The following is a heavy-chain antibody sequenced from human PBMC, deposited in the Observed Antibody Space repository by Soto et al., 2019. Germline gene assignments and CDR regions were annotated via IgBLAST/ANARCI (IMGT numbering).Heavy chain of an antibody. D-gene: IGHD3-3*01. CDR3: ARDGVLRFLEWLLRSYYFDY. CDR2: INPSGGST. CDR1: GYTFTNYY. V-gene: IGHV1-46*01. J-gene: IGHJ4*01. Sequence: ASVKVCCKASGYTFTNYYTHWVRQAPGQGLEWMGIINPSGGSTSYAQKFQGRVTMTRDTSTSTVYMELSSLRSEDTAVYYCARDGVLRFLEWLLRSYYFDYWG.